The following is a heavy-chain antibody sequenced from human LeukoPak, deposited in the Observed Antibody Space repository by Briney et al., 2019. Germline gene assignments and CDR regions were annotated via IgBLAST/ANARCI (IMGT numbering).Heavy chain of an antibody. CDR3: ARAYCSGGSCPPSDYFDY. D-gene: IGHD2-15*01. CDR2: IYHSGST. V-gene: IGHV4-38-2*02. Sequence: PSETLSLTCTVSGYSISSGYYWGWIRQPPGKGLEWIGSIYHSGSTYYNPSLKSRVTISVDTSKNQFSLKLSSVTAADTAVYYCARAYCSGGSCPPSDYFDYWGQGTLVTVSS. J-gene: IGHJ4*02. CDR1: GYSISSGYY.